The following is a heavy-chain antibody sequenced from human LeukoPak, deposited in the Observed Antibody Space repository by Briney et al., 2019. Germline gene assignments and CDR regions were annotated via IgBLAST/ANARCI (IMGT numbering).Heavy chain of an antibody. J-gene: IGHJ4*02. CDR2: ISSSGSYT. CDR3: ASRFGHSNGWFDY. CDR1: GFTFSDYY. D-gene: IGHD6-19*01. Sequence: GGSLRLSCAAPGFTFSDYYMSWIREAPGKGLEWVSYISSSGSYTNYADSVKGRFTISRDNAKNSLYLQMNSLRAEDTAVYYCASRFGHSNGWFDYWGQGTLVTVSS. V-gene: IGHV3-11*03.